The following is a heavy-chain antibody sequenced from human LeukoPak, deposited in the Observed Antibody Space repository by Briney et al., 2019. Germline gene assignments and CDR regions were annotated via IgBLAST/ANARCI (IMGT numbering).Heavy chain of an antibody. J-gene: IGHJ4*02. CDR1: GFTFDDYA. Sequence: PGRSLRLSCAASGFTFDDYAMHWVRQAPGKGLEWVSAISGSGGSTYYADSVKGRFTISRDNSKNTLYLQMNSLRAEDTAVYYCARNAGALTTVTHFDYWGQGTLVTVSS. V-gene: IGHV3-23*01. D-gene: IGHD4-11*01. CDR2: ISGSGGST. CDR3: ARNAGALTTVTHFDY.